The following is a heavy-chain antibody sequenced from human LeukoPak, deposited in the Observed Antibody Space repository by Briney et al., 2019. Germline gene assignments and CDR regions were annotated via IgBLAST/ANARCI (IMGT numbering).Heavy chain of an antibody. Sequence: PSETLSLTCAVYGGSFSGYYWSWIRQPPGKGLEWIGEINHSGSTNYNPSLKSRVTISVDTSKNQFSLKLSSVTAADTAVYYCARVIGRRLLSWGQGTLVTVSS. V-gene: IGHV4-34*01. CDR3: ARVIGRRLLS. CDR2: INHSGST. CDR1: GGSFSGYY. J-gene: IGHJ5*02. D-gene: IGHD1-26*01.